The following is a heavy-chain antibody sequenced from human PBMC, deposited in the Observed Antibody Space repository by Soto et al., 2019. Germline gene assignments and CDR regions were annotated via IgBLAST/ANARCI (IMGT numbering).Heavy chain of an antibody. Sequence: SETLSLTCTVSGGSFNGYYWSWIRQPAGKGLESIGRMYTSGSTNYNPSLKSRVTMSIDTSENQFSLKLISVTAADTAVYYCARGPLMDYYDRSGYYFDYWGQGTPVTVCS. CDR2: MYTSGST. V-gene: IGHV4-4*07. CDR3: ARGPLMDYYDRSGYYFDY. D-gene: IGHD3-22*01. J-gene: IGHJ4*02. CDR1: GGSFNGYY.